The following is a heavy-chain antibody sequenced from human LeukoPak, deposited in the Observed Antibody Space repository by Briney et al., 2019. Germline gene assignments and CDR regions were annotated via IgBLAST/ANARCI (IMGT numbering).Heavy chain of an antibody. CDR1: EFTFSRRS. CDR3: AGSFYYDSRGSFDY. CDR2: IHSGGST. V-gene: IGHV3-53*01. Sequence: GGSLRLSCAASEFTFSRRSIIWVRQAPGKGLEWVSLIHSGGSTYYSDSVKDRFTIFRDNSKNTLYLQMNSLRAEDTAVYYCAGSFYYDSRGSFDYWGQGTLVTVSS. J-gene: IGHJ4*02. D-gene: IGHD3-22*01.